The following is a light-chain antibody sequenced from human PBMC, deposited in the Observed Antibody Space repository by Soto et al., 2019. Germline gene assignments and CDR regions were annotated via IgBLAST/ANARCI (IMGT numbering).Light chain of an antibody. CDR3: SSYTNTSTHYV. Sequence: QSALTQPASVSGSPGQSITISCTGTSSDVGGYNFVSWYQQHTGRAPKIMIYEVSNRPSGVSNRFSGSKSGNTASLTISGLQAEDEADYYCSSYTNTSTHYVFGPGTKATVL. J-gene: IGLJ1*01. CDR1: SSDVGGYNF. CDR2: EVS. V-gene: IGLV2-14*01.